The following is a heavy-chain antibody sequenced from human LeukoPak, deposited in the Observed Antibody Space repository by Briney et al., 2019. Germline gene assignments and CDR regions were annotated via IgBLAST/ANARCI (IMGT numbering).Heavy chain of an antibody. V-gene: IGHV1-2*02. J-gene: IGHJ4*02. CDR2: INPNSGGT. CDR3: ARLASDIVVVPAAV. Sequence: ASVKVSCKASGYTFTGYYMHWVRQAPGQGLEWMGWINPNSGGTNYAQEFQGRVTMTRDTSISTAYMELSRLRSDDTAVYYCARLASDIVVVPAAVWGQGTLVTVSS. D-gene: IGHD2-2*01. CDR1: GYTFTGYY.